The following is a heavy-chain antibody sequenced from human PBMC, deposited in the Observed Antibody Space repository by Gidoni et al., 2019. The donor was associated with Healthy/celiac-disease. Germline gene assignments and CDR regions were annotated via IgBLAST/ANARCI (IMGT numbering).Heavy chain of an antibody. CDR2: ISYDGSNK. CDR1: GFTFSSYA. J-gene: IGHJ4*02. V-gene: IGHV3-30-3*01. CDR3: ARDSQYGDYFDY. Sequence: QVQLVESGGGVVQPGRSLRPSCAASGFTFSSYAMHWVRQAPGKGLEWVAVISYDGSNKYYADSVKGRFTISRDNSKNTLYLQMNSLRAEDTAVYYCARDSQYGDYFDYWGQGTLVTVSS. D-gene: IGHD4-17*01.